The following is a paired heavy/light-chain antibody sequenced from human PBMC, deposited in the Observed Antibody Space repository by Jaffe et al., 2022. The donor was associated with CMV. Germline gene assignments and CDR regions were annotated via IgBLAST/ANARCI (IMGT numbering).Light chain of an antibody. J-gene: IGKJ1*01. CDR2: RAS. CDR1: QSLVFSDGISH. Sequence: DVVMTQSPLSLSVTLGQPASISCRSSQSLVFSDGISHLHWFHQRPGQSPRRLIYRASTRDSGVPDRFSGSESGTDFTLKISRVEAEDVGVYFCMQGTHWPWTFGQGTKVEIK. V-gene: IGKV2-30*01. CDR3: MQGTHWPWT.
Heavy chain of an antibody. V-gene: IGHV3-7*03. CDR2: INEDGGEK. CDR1: GFRFSGYW. D-gene: IGHD6-19*01. J-gene: IGHJ4*02. CDR3: VRESMSAGLFD. Sequence: EVQLVESGGNLVQPGGSLRLSCAASGFRFSGYWMSWVRQAPGKGLEWVAKINEDGGEKRDVASVRGRFTVSRDNAKNSLFLQMNDLRAEDTAVYFCVRESMSAGLFDWGQGTLVTVSS.